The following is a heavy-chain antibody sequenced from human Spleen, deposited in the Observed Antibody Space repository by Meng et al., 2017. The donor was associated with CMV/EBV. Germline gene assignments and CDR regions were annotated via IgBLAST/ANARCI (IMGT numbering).Heavy chain of an antibody. CDR2: IYWDDDK. CDR3: AHSYHRAWEFVWRVVDGYITGWFDP. J-gene: IGHJ5*02. CDR1: GFSLSTSGVG. D-gene: IGHD5-24*01. Sequence: QITLKESGPTLVIPTQPLTLTCTFSGFSLSTSGVGVGWIRQPPGKALEWLALIYWDDDKRYSPSLKSRLTITKDTSKNQVVLTMTNMDPVDTATYYCAHSYHRAWEFVWRVVDGYITGWFDPWGQGTLVTVSS. V-gene: IGHV2-5*02.